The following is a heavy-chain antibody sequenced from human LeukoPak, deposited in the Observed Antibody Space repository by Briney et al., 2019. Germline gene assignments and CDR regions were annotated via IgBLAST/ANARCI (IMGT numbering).Heavy chain of an antibody. V-gene: IGHV1-2*02. CDR3: ARASAAELFYYYYYMDV. Sequence: ASVKVSCKASGYTFTGYYMHWVQQAPGQGLEWMGWINPNSGGTNYAQKFQGRVTMTRDTSISTAYMELSRRRSDDTAVYYCARASAAELFYYYYYMDVWGKGTTVTVSS. CDR1: GYTFTGYY. CDR2: INPNSGGT. D-gene: IGHD1-14*01. J-gene: IGHJ6*03.